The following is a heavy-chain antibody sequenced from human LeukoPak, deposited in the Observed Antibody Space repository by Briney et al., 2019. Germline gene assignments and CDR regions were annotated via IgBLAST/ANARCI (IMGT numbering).Heavy chain of an antibody. D-gene: IGHD3-16*02. V-gene: IGHV4-34*01. CDR3: ARERGDYVWGSYRLYYYFDY. J-gene: IGHJ4*02. CDR1: GGSFSGYY. Sequence: SETLSLTCAVYGGSFSGYYWSWIRQPPGKGLEWIGEINHSGSTNYNPSLKSRVTISVDTSKNQFSLKLSSVTAAVTAVYYCARERGDYVWGSYRLYYYFDYWGQGTLVTVSS. CDR2: INHSGST.